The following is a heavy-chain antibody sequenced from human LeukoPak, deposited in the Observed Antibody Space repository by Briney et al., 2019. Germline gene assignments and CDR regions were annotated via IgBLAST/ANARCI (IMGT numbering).Heavy chain of an antibody. CDR1: GGSFSGYY. V-gene: IGHV4-34*01. J-gene: IGHJ5*02. CDR2: INHSGST. Sequence: SETLSLTCAAYGGSFSGYYWGWIRQPPGKGLEWIGEINHSGSTNYNPSLKSRVTISVDTSKNQFSLKLSSVTAADTAVYYCASAWFGVLAAWGQGTLVTVSS. D-gene: IGHD3-10*01. CDR3: ASAWFGVLAA.